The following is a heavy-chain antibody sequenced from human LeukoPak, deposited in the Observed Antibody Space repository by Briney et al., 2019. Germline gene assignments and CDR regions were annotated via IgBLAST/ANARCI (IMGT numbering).Heavy chain of an antibody. V-gene: IGHV3-21*01. CDR3: ARVDLVGEVDY. CDR1: RFTFSTYS. Sequence: GGSLRLSCAASRFTFSTYSMNWVRQAPGKGLEWVSSISSSGNYIYYADSVKGRFTISRDNAKNSLFLQMNSLRADDTAVYYWARVDLVGEVDYWGQGTLVTVSS. D-gene: IGHD1-26*01. CDR2: ISSSGNYI. J-gene: IGHJ4*02.